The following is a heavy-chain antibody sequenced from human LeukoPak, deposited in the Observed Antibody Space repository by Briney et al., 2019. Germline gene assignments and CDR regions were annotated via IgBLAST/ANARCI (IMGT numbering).Heavy chain of an antibody. D-gene: IGHD3-16*01. CDR1: GYTFTSYY. CDR3: ATTGGDIYYYYMDV. CDR2: IIPVLSTA. Sequence: ASVKVSCKASGYTFTSYYMHWVRQAPGQGLEWMGGIIPVLSTANYAQKFQDRVTITADESTSTTYMELSSLKSEDTAVYYCATTGGDIYYYYMDVWGKGTTVTISS. J-gene: IGHJ6*03. V-gene: IGHV1-69*13.